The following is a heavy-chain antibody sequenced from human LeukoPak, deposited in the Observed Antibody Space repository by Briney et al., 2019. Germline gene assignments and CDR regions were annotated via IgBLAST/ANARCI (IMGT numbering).Heavy chain of an antibody. Sequence: ASVKVSCKASGYTFTGYYMHWVRQAPGRGLEWMGWINPNSGGTNYAQKFQGRVTMTGDTSISTAYMELSRLRSDDTAVYYCARGGLTYYYDSSGFPGYWGQGTLVTVSS. CDR1: GYTFTGYY. CDR3: ARGGLTYYYDSSGFPGY. D-gene: IGHD3-22*01. CDR2: INPNSGGT. V-gene: IGHV1-2*02. J-gene: IGHJ4*02.